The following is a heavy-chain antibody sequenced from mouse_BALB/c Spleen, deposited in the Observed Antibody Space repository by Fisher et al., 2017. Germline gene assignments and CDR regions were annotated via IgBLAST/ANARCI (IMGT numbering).Heavy chain of an antibody. Sequence: KGKATLTVDKSSSTAYMQLSSLTSEDSAVYYCARNYGSSYDWYFDVWGAGTTVTVSS. D-gene: IGHD1-1*01. J-gene: IGHJ1*01. V-gene: IGHV1-64*01. CDR3: ARNYGSSYDWYFDV.